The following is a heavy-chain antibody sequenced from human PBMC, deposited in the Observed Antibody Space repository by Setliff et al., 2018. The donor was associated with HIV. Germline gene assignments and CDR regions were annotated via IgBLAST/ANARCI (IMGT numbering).Heavy chain of an antibody. V-gene: IGHV4-4*02. D-gene: IGHD3-10*01. CDR3: ARDSELWFGEFPV. CDR1: GGSISSSNW. Sequence: SETLSLTCAVSGGSISSSNWWSWVRQPPGKGLEWIGEIYHSGSTNYNPSLKSRVTISIDKSKNQFSLKLNSVTAADTAVYYCARDSELWFGEFPVWGQGTLVTVSS. J-gene: IGHJ4*02. CDR2: IYHSGST.